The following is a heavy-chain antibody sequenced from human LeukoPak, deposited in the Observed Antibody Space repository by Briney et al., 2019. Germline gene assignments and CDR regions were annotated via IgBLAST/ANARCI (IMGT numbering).Heavy chain of an antibody. CDR2: IYTSGST. J-gene: IGHJ5*02. CDR1: GGSISSYY. Sequence: SETLSLTCTVSGGSISSYYWSWIRQPAGKGLEWIGRIYTSGSTNYNPSLKSRVTMSVDTSKNQFSLKLSSVTAADTAVYYCARGIVVVPAAMCNWFDPWGQGTLVTVSS. CDR3: ARGIVVVPAAMCNWFDP. V-gene: IGHV4-4*07. D-gene: IGHD2-2*01.